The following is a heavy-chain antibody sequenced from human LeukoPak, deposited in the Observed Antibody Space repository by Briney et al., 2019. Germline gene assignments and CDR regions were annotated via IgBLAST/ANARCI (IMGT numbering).Heavy chain of an antibody. CDR3: ARRVHSSGYYRGWAFDI. CDR2: MNPNSGNT. J-gene: IGHJ3*02. CDR1: GYTFTSYD. Sequence: ASVKVSCKASGYTFTSYDINWVRQATGQGLEWMGWMNPNSGNTGYAQKFQGRVTMTRNTSISTAYMELSSLRSEDTAVYYCARRVHSSGYYRGWAFDIWGQGTMVTVSS. D-gene: IGHD3-22*01. V-gene: IGHV1-8*01.